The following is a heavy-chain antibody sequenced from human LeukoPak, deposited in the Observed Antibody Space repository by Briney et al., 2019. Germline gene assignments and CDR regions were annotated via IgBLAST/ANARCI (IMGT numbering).Heavy chain of an antibody. CDR1: GGSFSDYY. V-gene: IGHV3-11*01. D-gene: IGHD3-10*01. CDR3: ARDSGGSGAPYYFDY. Sequence: LSLTCAVYGGSFSDYYMSWIRQAPGKGLEWVSYISSSGSTVYYADSVKGRFTISRDNAKNSLYLQMDSLRAEDTALYYCARDSGGSGAPYYFDYWGQGTLVTVPS. J-gene: IGHJ4*02. CDR2: ISSSGSTV.